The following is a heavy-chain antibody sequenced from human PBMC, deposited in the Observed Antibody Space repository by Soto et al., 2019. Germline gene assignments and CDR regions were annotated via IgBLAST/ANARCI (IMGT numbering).Heavy chain of an antibody. CDR1: GGTFSSYA. V-gene: IGHV1-69*13. CDR2: IIPIFGTA. D-gene: IGHD2-15*01. J-gene: IGHJ4*02. CDR3: ARGPTAYCSGGSCYSAFDY. Sequence: SVKVSCKASGGTFSSYAISWVRQAPGQGLEWMGGIIPIFGTANYAQKFQGRVTITADESTSTAYMELSSLRSEDTAVYYCARGPTAYCSGGSCYSAFDYWGQGTLVTVSS.